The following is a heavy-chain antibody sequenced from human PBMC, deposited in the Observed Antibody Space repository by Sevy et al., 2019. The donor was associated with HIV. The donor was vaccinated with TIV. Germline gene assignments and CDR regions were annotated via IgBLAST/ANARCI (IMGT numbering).Heavy chain of an antibody. Sequence: GGSLRLSCAASGFTFSSYSMNWVRQAPGKGLEWVSSISSSSSYIYYADSVKGRFTISRDNAKNSLYLQMNSLRAGDTAVYYCARDRELLWFGEFDPWGQGTLVTVSS. D-gene: IGHD3-10*01. V-gene: IGHV3-21*01. CDR3: ARDRELLWFGEFDP. CDR1: GFTFSSYS. CDR2: ISSSSSYI. J-gene: IGHJ5*02.